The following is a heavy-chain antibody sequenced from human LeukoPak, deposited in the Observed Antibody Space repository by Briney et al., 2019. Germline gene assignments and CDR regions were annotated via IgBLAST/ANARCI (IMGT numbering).Heavy chain of an antibody. J-gene: IGHJ5*02. CDR1: GYTFTSYG. Sequence: ASVKVSCKASGYTFTSYGISWVRQAPGQGLEWMGWISAYNGNTNYAQKLQGRVTMTTDTSTSTAYMELRSLRSDDTAVYYCARNSGSSWYDLWFDPWGQGTLVTVSS. D-gene: IGHD6-13*01. CDR2: ISAYNGNT. V-gene: IGHV1-18*01. CDR3: ARNSGSSWYDLWFDP.